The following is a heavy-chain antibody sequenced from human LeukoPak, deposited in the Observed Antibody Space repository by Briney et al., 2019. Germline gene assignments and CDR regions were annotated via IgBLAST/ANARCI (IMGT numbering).Heavy chain of an antibody. V-gene: IGHV3-30*04. Sequence: PGGSLRLSCAASGFTFSSYAMHWVRQAPGKGLEWVAVISYDGSNKYYADSVKGRFTISRDNFKNTLYLQMNSLRAEDTAVYYCASGNREYSSSWYKGDYMDVWGKGTTVTVSS. CDR1: GFTFSSYA. J-gene: IGHJ6*03. CDR2: ISYDGSNK. CDR3: ASGNREYSSSWYKGDYMDV. D-gene: IGHD6-13*01.